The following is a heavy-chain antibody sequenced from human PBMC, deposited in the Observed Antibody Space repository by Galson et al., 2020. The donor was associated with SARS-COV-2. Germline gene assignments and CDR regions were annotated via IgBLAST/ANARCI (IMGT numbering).Heavy chain of an antibody. V-gene: IGHV3-21*01. Sequence: NSGGSLRLSCAASGFTLSSYSMTWVHQAPGKGLEWVSSISSSSSYIYYADAVKGRFTISRDNAKNSLYLQLNSLRAEDTAVYYCARDAASYYDILSGYYKVSDFVDWGQGARVTVSS. CDR1: GFTLSSYS. CDR3: ARDAASYYDILSGYYKVSDFVD. J-gene: IGHJ4*02. CDR2: ISSSSSYI. D-gene: IGHD3-9*01.